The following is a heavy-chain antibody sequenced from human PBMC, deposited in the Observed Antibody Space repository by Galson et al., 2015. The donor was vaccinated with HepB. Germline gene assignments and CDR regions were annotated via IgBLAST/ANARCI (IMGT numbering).Heavy chain of an antibody. Sequence: SLRLSCAASGFTFSSYSMNWVRQAPGKGLEWVSSISSSSYIYYADSVKGRFTISRDNAKDSLYLQMNSLRAEDTAVYYCARVSPWLAYDYWGRGTLVTVSS. J-gene: IGHJ2*01. CDR3: ARVSPWLAYDY. CDR2: ISSSSYI. CDR1: GFTFSSYS. V-gene: IGHV3-21*01. D-gene: IGHD6-19*01.